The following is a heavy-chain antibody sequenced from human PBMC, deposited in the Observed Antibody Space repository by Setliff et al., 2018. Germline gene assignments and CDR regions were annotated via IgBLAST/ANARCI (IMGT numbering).Heavy chain of an antibody. V-gene: IGHV4-31*03. D-gene: IGHD6-13*01. J-gene: IGHJ6*03. Sequence: SETLSLPCTVSGGSISSGGYYWSWIRHHPGKGLEWIGYIYYSGSTYYNPSLKSRVTISVDTSKNQFSLKLSSVTAADTAVYYCARDATGYSSSWPYYYYYYMDVWGKGTTVTVSS. CDR3: ARDATGYSSSWPYYYYYYMDV. CDR2: IYYSGST. CDR1: GGSISSGGYY.